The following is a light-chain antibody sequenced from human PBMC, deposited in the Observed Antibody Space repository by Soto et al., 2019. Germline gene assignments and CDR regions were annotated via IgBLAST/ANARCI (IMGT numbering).Light chain of an antibody. Sequence: AIQLTQSPSSLSASVGDRVTITCRASQGIDSSFAWYQQKPGKAPKLLIYDASSLESGVPSRFSGSGSGTEFTLSISSLQPDDVATYYCQHFNSYPWTFGQGTKVDNK. CDR2: DAS. J-gene: IGKJ1*01. CDR3: QHFNSYPWT. V-gene: IGKV1-13*02. CDR1: QGIDSS.